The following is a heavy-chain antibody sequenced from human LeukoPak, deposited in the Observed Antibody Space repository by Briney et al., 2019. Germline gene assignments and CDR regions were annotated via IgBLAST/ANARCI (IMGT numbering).Heavy chain of an antibody. CDR1: GGSISSYY. CDR2: IYYSGST. D-gene: IGHD3-3*01. CDR3: ARGITIFGVVIPNRFDY. Sequence: SETLSLTCTVSGGSISSYYWSWIRQPPGKGLEWIGYIYYSGSTNYNPSLKSQVTISVDTSKNQFSLKLSSVSAADTAVYYCARGITIFGVVIPNRFDYWGQGTLVTVSS. J-gene: IGHJ4*02. V-gene: IGHV4-59*01.